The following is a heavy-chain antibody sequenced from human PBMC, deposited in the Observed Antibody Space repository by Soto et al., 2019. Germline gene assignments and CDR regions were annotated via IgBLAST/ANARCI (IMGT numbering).Heavy chain of an antibody. D-gene: IGHD3-16*01. Sequence: LRLSCAASGFTFSSYAMSLVRQAPGKGLEWVSAISGSGGSTYYADSVKGRFTISRDNSKNTLYLQINSLRAEDTAVYYCAKKGSDYVWGSSDYWGQGTLVTVSS. CDR2: ISGSGGST. V-gene: IGHV3-23*01. CDR3: AKKGSDYVWGSSDY. CDR1: GFTFSSYA. J-gene: IGHJ4*02.